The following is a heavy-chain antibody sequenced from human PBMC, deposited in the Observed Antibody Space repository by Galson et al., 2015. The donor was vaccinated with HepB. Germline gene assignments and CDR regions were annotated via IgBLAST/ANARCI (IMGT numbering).Heavy chain of an antibody. CDR1: GFTFNNYG. V-gene: IGHV3-33*01. CDR2: IWYDGSNR. Sequence: SLRLSCATSGFTFNNYGMHWVRQSPGKGLEWLAVIWYDGSNRQYADSVKARFTISRDNSKNTLYLKMSSLRAEDTAVYYCARDPQTRVLVSSFDYWGQGTLVTVSS. J-gene: IGHJ4*02. D-gene: IGHD3-22*01. CDR3: ARDPQTRVLVSSFDY.